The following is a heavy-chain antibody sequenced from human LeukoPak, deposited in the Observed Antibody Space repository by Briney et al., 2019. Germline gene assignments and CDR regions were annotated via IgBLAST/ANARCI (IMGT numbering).Heavy chain of an antibody. J-gene: IGHJ6*03. CDR3: ARSTSHYYYYYMDV. CDR2: FNSDGGST. Sequence: GGSLRLSCAPSGFTFSTYWMHWVRQAPGKGRGWVSRFNSDGGSTTYADSVMGRFSLSRDNATDTLYLQINSLRAEDTAVYYCARSTSHYYYYYMDVWGKGTTVTVSS. V-gene: IGHV3-74*01. CDR1: GFTFSTYW.